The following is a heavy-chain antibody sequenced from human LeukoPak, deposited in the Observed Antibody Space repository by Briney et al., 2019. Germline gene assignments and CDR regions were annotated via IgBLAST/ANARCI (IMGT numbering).Heavy chain of an antibody. V-gene: IGHV4-4*07. D-gene: IGHD3-9*01. J-gene: IGHJ4*02. CDR1: GGSISSYY. CDR2: IYTSGST. CDR3: ARGGPILMTGALIDY. Sequence: SETLSLTCTVSGGSISSYYWSWIRQPAGKGLEWIGRIYTSGSTNYNPSLKSRVTMSVDTSKNQFSLKLSSVTAADTAVYYCARGGPILMTGALIDYWGQGTLVTVSS.